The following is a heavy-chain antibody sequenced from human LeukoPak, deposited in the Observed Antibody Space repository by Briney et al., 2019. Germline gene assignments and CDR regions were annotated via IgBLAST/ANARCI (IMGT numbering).Heavy chain of an antibody. CDR3: ARAPYKDSYGRTFYYGMDV. D-gene: IGHD5-18*01. J-gene: IGHJ6*02. CDR1: GFTFSDYY. Sequence: GGSLRLSCAASGFTFSDYYMSWIRQAPGKGLEWVSYISSSGSTIYYADSVKGRFTISRDNAKNSLYLQTNSLRAEDTAVYYCARAPYKDSYGRTFYYGMDVWGQGTTVTVSS. CDR2: ISSSGSTI. V-gene: IGHV3-11*01.